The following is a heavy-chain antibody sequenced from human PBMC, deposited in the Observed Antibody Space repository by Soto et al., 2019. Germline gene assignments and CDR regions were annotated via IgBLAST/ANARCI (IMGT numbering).Heavy chain of an antibody. V-gene: IGHV1-18*01. CDR1: GYTFSNYG. Sequence: QVQLMQSGAEVRKPGASVKLSCKASGYTFSNYGLSWVRQAPGQGLEWMGWISGENGHTKSSQKFQDRVTMSRDTSTSTAFMELRSLRSDDTAVYYCARDYYDSSNYPSDAFDIWGQGTMVTVSS. CDR2: ISGENGHT. D-gene: IGHD3-22*01. J-gene: IGHJ3*02. CDR3: ARDYYDSSNYPSDAFDI.